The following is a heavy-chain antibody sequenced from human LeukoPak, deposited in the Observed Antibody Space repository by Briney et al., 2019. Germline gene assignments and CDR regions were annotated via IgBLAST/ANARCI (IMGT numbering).Heavy chain of an antibody. CDR1: GYTFTSYD. CDR3: ARLRTILYYMDV. D-gene: IGHD3-3*01. V-gene: IGHV1-8*01. Sequence: ASVKVSCKASGYTFTSYDIAWVRQAAGQGLEWMGWMNPNTGNTGYVQKFQGRVTTTRNTSISTAYMELSSLRSEDTAVYYCARLRTILYYMDVWGKGTTVTVSS. J-gene: IGHJ6*03. CDR2: MNPNTGNT.